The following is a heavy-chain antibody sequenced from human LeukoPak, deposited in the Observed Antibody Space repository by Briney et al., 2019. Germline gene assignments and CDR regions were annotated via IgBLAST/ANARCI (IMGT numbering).Heavy chain of an antibody. D-gene: IGHD3-10*01. CDR3: ARAPHWFGELYYCGMDV. V-gene: IGHV4-59*01. J-gene: IGHJ6*02. CDR1: GGSISSYY. CDR2: IYYSGST. Sequence: PSETLSLTCTVSGGSISSYYWSWIRQPPGKGLEWIRYIYYSGSTNYNPSLKSRVTISVDTSKNQFPLKLSSVTAADTAVYYGARAPHWFGELYYCGMDVWGQGTTVTVSS.